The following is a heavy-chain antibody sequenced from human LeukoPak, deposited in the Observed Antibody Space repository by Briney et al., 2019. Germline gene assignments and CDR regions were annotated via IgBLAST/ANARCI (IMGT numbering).Heavy chain of an antibody. CDR2: IKQDESEK. Sequence: GGSLRLSCVASGFTFSSYWMSWVRQAPGKGLEWVANIKQDESEKYYVDSVKGRFTISRDNAKNSLYLQMNSLRAEDTAVYYCAKAVRGYQHDALDIWGQGTMVTVSS. J-gene: IGHJ3*02. D-gene: IGHD3-22*01. CDR3: AKAVRGYQHDALDI. V-gene: IGHV3-7*03. CDR1: GFTFSSYW.